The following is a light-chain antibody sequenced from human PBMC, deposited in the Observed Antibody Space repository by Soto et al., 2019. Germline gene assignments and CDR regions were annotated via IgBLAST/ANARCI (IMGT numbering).Light chain of an antibody. CDR1: IHDIGGYNF. CDR3: CSYAGSNTLV. J-gene: IGLJ2*01. V-gene: IGLV2-11*01. CDR2: DVS. Sequence: QSALTQPRSVSGSPGQSITISCSGTIHDIGGYNFISWYQQHPGTAPKIIIYDVSKRPSGVPDRFSGSTSGNTASLTISGLQTEDDAVYYCCSYAGSNTLVFGGGTKLTVL.